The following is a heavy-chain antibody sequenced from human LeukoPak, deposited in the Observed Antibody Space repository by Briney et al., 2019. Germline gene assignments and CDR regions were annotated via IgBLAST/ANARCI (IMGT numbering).Heavy chain of an antibody. J-gene: IGHJ5*02. CDR2: IYYSGNT. CDR1: GGSISSSNYY. V-gene: IGHV4-39*01. CDR3: ARRRAGRDWFDP. D-gene: IGHD6-19*01. Sequence: SETLSLTCAVSGGSISSSNYYWGWIRQPPGQGLEWIGSIYYSGNTYYNPSLKSRVTISVDTSKNQFSLKLNSVTATDTAVYYCARRRAGRDWFDPWGQGTLVTVSS.